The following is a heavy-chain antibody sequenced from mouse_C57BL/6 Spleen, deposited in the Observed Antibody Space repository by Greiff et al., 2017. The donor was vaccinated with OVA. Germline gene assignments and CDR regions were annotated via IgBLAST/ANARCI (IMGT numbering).Heavy chain of an antibody. CDR1: GYTFTDYE. D-gene: IGHD3-2*02. Sequence: QVQLQQSGAELVRPGASVTLSCKASGYTFTDYEMHWVKQTPVHGLEWIGAIDPETGGTAYNQKSKGTGILTADKSSSTAYMELRSLTSEDSAVYYCTRVSSGGFAYWGQGTLVTVSA. CDR2: IDPETGGT. J-gene: IGHJ3*01. V-gene: IGHV1-15*01. CDR3: TRVSSGGFAY.